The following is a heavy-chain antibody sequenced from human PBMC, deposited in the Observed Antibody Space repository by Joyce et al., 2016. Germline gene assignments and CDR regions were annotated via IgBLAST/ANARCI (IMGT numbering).Heavy chain of an antibody. V-gene: IGHV2-5*02. CDR2: IYWDDDK. D-gene: IGHD6-6*01. J-gene: IGHJ4*02. Sequence: QITLKESGPTLVKPTQTLTLTCTFSGFSLTTTEVGVGWIRRPPGKALEWLAIIYWDDDKRYSPSLKSRLTITKDSSKNQVVLRMTNMDPVDTGTYICAHTYIGSPFDYWGQGTLVAVSS. CDR1: GFSLTTTEVG. CDR3: AHTYIGSPFDY.